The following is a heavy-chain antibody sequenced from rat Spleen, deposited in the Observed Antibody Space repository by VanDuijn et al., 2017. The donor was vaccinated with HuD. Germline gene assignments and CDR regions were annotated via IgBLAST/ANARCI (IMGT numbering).Heavy chain of an antibody. CDR1: GFTFNNYW. D-gene: IGHD1-1*01. J-gene: IGHJ4*01. CDR2: ITNTGGST. V-gene: IGHV5-31*01. Sequence: EVQLVESGGGLVQPGRSLKLSCVASGFTFNNYWMTWIRQAPGKGLEWVASITNTGGSTYYPDSVKGRFTISRDNAKSTLYLQMNSLRSEDTATYYCTRDYYSGDVMDAWGQGASVTVSS. CDR3: TRDYYSGDVMDA.